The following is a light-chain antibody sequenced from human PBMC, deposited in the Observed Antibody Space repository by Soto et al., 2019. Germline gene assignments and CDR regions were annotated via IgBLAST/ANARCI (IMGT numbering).Light chain of an antibody. CDR1: QSVGPN. V-gene: IGKV3-15*01. CDR2: WGS. Sequence: TQSPATLSVSLGEEVSLSCRASQSVGPNLAWYQQRPGQAPRLLIHWGSTRANGVPARFRGSGRGTDFTITISNLQSEDLAVYYCQQYENWPPYSFGRGTRLEIK. J-gene: IGKJ2*03. CDR3: QQYENWPPYS.